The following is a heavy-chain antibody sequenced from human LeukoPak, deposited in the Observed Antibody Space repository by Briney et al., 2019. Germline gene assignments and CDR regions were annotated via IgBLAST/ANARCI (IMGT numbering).Heavy chain of an antibody. CDR1: GFTFSTYS. D-gene: IGHD6-13*01. CDR2: ITSTATYI. J-gene: IGHJ4*02. Sequence: GGSLRLSCAASGFTFSTYSMNWVRQAPGKGLEWISSITSTATYIYYADSVKGRFTISRDNTKNSLYLQMNSLRAEDTAVYFCARVAGGKFHLDYWGQGTQVTVSS. CDR3: ARVAGGKFHLDY. V-gene: IGHV3-21*01.